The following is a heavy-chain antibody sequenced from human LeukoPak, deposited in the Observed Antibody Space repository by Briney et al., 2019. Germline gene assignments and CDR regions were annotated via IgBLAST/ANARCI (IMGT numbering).Heavy chain of an antibody. CDR1: GFTVSSNY. V-gene: IGHV3-66*01. D-gene: IGHD3-9*01. Sequence: PGGSLRLSCAASGFTVSSNYMSWVRQAPGKGLEWVSVIYSGGSTYYADSVKGRFTISRDNSKNTLYFQMNSLRAEDTAVYYCARDRKYYDILTGYYIAGGDYGMDVWGQGTTVTVSS. CDR2: IYSGGST. CDR3: ARDRKYYDILTGYYIAGGDYGMDV. J-gene: IGHJ6*02.